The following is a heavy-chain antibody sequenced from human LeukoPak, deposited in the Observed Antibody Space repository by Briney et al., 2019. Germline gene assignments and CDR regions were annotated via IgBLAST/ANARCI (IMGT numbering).Heavy chain of an antibody. V-gene: IGHV3-23*01. Sequence: GGSLRLSCAASGFTFSSSAMSWVRQAPGKGLEWVSAISNNGGYTYYADSVQGRFTISRDNSKSTLCLQMNSLRAEDTAVYYCAKKLGYCGEGSCSSPSGGRGTLFTLPP. J-gene: IGHJ4*02. CDR2: ISNNGGYT. CDR1: GFTFSSSA. CDR3: AKKLGYCGEGSCSSPS. D-gene: IGHD2-15*01.